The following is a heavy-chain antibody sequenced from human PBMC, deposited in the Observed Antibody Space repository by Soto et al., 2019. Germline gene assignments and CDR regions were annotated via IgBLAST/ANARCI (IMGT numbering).Heavy chain of an antibody. CDR3: AKSITMIVVVTFDAFDI. J-gene: IGHJ3*02. CDR1: GFTFSSYS. D-gene: IGHD3-22*01. Sequence: PGGSLRLSGAASGFTFSSYSMSWVRQAPGKGLEWVSAISGSGGSTYYADSVKGRFTISRDNSKNTLYLKMNSLRAEDTAVYYCAKSITMIVVVTFDAFDIWGQGTMVTVSS. V-gene: IGHV3-23*01. CDR2: ISGSGGST.